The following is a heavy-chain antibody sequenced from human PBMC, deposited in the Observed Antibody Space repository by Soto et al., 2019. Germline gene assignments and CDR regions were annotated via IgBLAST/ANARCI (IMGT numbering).Heavy chain of an antibody. CDR1: GFTFRGYA. J-gene: IGHJ4*02. CDR2: ITGSGGNT. CDR3: AKGSANASPYYFDF. V-gene: IGHV3-23*01. D-gene: IGHD3-16*01. Sequence: GGSLRLSCEGSGFTFRGYAMSWVRQAPGKGLEWVTAITGSGGNTYHADSVKGRFTISRDNSKNTLYLQMNSLRAEDTAVYYCAKGSANASPYYFDFWGPGTLVTVSS.